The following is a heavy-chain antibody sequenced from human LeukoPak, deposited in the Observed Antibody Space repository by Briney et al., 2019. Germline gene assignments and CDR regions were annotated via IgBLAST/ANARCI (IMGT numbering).Heavy chain of an antibody. D-gene: IGHD1-26*01. J-gene: IGHJ4*02. CDR2: ISYDGSPK. V-gene: IGHV3-30-3*01. Sequence: PGRSLRLSCAASGFIFGSYAMHWVRQAPGKGLEWVAVISYDGSPKYYADSVKGRFTISRDNSKNTLYLQMNSLRAEDTAVYYCAKDVVGAINYFDYWGQGTLVTVSS. CDR1: GFIFGSYA. CDR3: AKDVVGAINYFDY.